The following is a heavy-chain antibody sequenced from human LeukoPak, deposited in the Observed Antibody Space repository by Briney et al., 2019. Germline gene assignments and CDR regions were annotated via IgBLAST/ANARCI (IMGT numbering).Heavy chain of an antibody. CDR3: ARRGSAAIYSWFDP. J-gene: IGHJ5*02. V-gene: IGHV4-59*08. D-gene: IGHD2-2*01. Sequence: SETLSLTCTVSGASISGYYWTWVRQPPGKRLEWIGYIYYTGSTNYNPSLKTRVTFSVDTSKSQFSLKLTSVTAADTAVYYCARRGSAAIYSWFDPWGQGTLVTVSS. CDR2: IYYTGST. CDR1: GASISGYY.